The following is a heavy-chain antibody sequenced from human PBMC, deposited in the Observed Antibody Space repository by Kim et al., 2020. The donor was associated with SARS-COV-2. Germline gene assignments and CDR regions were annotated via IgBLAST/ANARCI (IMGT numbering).Heavy chain of an antibody. J-gene: IGHJ4*02. Sequence: KGRFTISRDNSKNTLYLQMNSLRAEDTAVYYCAKSSAYYYDSSGYYYDYWGQGTLVTVSS. V-gene: IGHV3-23*01. CDR3: AKSSAYYYDSSGYYYDY. D-gene: IGHD3-22*01.